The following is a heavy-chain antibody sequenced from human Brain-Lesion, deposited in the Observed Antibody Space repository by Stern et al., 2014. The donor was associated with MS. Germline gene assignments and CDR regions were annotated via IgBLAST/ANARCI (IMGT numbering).Heavy chain of an antibody. CDR3: ARDQRGITIFGVVTDYYYLGMDV. CDR1: GYIFTGYY. J-gene: IGHJ6*02. D-gene: IGHD3-3*01. V-gene: IGHV1-2*02. CDR2: INPNTGGP. Sequence: MQLVESGAEVKKPGASGKVSCKTSGYIFTGYYIHWVRQAPGQGLEWMAWINPNTGGPKYAQKFQGRVTMSRDTSISTAYVELSSLTSDDTAVYYCARDQRGITIFGVVTDYYYLGMDVWGQGTTVTVSS.